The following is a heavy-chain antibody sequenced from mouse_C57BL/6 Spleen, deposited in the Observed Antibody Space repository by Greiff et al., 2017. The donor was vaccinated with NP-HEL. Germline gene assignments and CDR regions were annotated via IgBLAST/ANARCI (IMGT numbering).Heavy chain of an antibody. CDR3: ARQGDYYGSSYEFAY. V-gene: IGHV5-6*01. J-gene: IGHJ3*01. D-gene: IGHD1-1*01. Sequence: DVHLVESGGDLVKPGGSLKLSCAASGFTFSSYGMSWVRQTPDKRLEWVATISSGGSYTYYPDSVKGRFTISRDNAKNTLYLQMSSLKSEDTAMYYCARQGDYYGSSYEFAYWGQGTLVTVSA. CDR2: ISSGGSYT. CDR1: GFTFSSYG.